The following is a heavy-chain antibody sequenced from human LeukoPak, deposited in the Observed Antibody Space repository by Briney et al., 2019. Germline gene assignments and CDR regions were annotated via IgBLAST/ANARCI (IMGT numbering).Heavy chain of an antibody. Sequence: SGKVSCKSAGGTFSGSAISWGRQAPGQGLWWMGRIIPIISVANYAKKFQGRVTITADQSKSTAYMELSRLRSEDTAVYYCAKPATFHREGAYFESWGPGTLVPVSS. D-gene: IGHD3-16*01. CDR3: AKPATFHREGAYFES. CDR1: GGTFSGSA. V-gene: IGHV1-69*04. CDR2: IIPIISVA. J-gene: IGHJ4*02.